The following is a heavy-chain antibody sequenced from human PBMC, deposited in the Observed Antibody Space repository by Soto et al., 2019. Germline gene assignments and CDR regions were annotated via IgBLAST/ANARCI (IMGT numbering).Heavy chain of an antibody. CDR1: GDSISSSDYF. Sequence: QVQLQESGPGLVRPSQTLSLTCAVSGDSISSSDYFWSWIRQPPGKGLEWIGYIYYSGNTYFTPSLQSRITISLNASKNHFCLELTSVTAADTAVYFCARGAYSSSSSFFDSWGQGTLVTVSS. D-gene: IGHD6-6*01. CDR2: IYYSGNT. V-gene: IGHV4-30-4*01. CDR3: ARGAYSSSSSFFDS. J-gene: IGHJ4*02.